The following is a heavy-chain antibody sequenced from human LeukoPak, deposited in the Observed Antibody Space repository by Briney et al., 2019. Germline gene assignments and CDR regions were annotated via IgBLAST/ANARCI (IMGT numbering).Heavy chain of an antibody. J-gene: IGHJ6*02. CDR2: IIPIFGTA. Sequence: GASVKVPCKASGGTFSSYAISWVRQAPGQGLEWMGGIIPIFGTANYAQKFQGRVTITADESTSTAYMELSSLRSEDTAVYYCARNKGSDYKYYGMDVWGQGTTVTVSS. CDR1: GGTFSSYA. D-gene: IGHD1/OR15-1a*01. V-gene: IGHV1-69*13. CDR3: ARNKGSDYKYYGMDV.